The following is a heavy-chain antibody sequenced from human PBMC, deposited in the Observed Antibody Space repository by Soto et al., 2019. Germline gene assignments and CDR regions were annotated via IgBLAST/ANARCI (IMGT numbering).Heavy chain of an antibody. Sequence: SETLSLTCAVYGGSFSGYYWSWIRQPPGKGLEWIGEINHSGSTNYNPSLKSGVTISVDTSKNQFSLKLSSVTAADTAVFYCARGLEQLERRRGEFDPWGQGTLVTVSS. V-gene: IGHV4-34*01. CDR1: GGSFSGYY. CDR3: ARGLEQLERRRGEFDP. J-gene: IGHJ5*02. CDR2: INHSGST. D-gene: IGHD1-1*01.